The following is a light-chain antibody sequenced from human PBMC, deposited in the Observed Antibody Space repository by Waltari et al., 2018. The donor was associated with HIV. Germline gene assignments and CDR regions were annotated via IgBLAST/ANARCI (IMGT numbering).Light chain of an antibody. V-gene: IGLV1-36*01. Sequence: QSVLTQPPSLSEAPRQRVTISCSASHSNLGNNPVNWYQQLPGKAPKLLIYYNDLLPSGVSDRFSGSRSGTSASLAISGLQSEDEAHYYCASWDDRLNGWVFGGGTQLTVL. CDR1: HSNLGNNP. J-gene: IGLJ3*02. CDR2: YND. CDR3: ASWDDRLNGWV.